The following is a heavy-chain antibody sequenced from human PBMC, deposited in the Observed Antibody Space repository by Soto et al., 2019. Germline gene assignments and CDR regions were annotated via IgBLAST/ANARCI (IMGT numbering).Heavy chain of an antibody. CDR1: GDTFSFYT. J-gene: IGHJ4*02. CDR2: VNPILAMS. Sequence: QVQLVQSGAEVKKPGSSVKVSCKASGDTFSFYTLNWIRQAPGQGFEWVGRVNPILAMSSSAHKFQGSVSMFAYKSPCTAYMELLSLRSDDTAVYYCATSYGSGSSPFDYWGQGTLVTVSS. D-gene: IGHD3-10*01. CDR3: ATSYGSGSSPFDY. V-gene: IGHV1-69*02.